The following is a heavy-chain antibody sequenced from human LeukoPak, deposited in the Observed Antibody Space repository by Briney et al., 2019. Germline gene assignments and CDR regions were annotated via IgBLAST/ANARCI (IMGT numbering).Heavy chain of an antibody. Sequence: SETLSLTCTVSGYSISSGYYWGWIRQPPGKGLEWIGSIYHSGSTYYNPSLKSRVTISVDTSKNQFSLKLRSVTAADAAVYYCAREAVHDNWFDPWGQGTMVTVSS. CDR2: IYHSGST. V-gene: IGHV4-38-2*02. J-gene: IGHJ5*02. CDR3: AREAVHDNWFDP. CDR1: GYSISSGYY.